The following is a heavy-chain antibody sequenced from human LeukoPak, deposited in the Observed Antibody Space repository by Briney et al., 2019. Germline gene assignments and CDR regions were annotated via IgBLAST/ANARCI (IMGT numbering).Heavy chain of an antibody. CDR1: GGSISNYY. CDR2: IYYSGST. J-gene: IGHJ3*02. CDR3: ARVENVIYYDSRAGAFDI. D-gene: IGHD3-22*01. Sequence: SETLSLTCTVSGGSISNYYWSWIRQHPGKGLEWIGYIYYSGSTYYNPSLKSRVTISVDTSKNQFSLKLNSVTAADTAVYYCARVENVIYYDSRAGAFDIWGQGTMVTVSS. V-gene: IGHV4-59*06.